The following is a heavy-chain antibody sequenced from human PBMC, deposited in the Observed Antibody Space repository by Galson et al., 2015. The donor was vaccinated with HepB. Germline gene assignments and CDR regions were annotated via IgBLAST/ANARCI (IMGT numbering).Heavy chain of an antibody. CDR1: GFTFSSYW. J-gene: IGHJ6*02. CDR2: INSDGSST. Sequence: SLRLSCAASGFTFSSYWMHWVRQAPGKGLVWVSRINSDGSSTSYADSVKGRFTISRDNAKNTLYLQMNSLRAEDTAVYYCARSPGYDFWSGSYYYYYGMDVWGQGTTVTVSS. D-gene: IGHD3-3*01. V-gene: IGHV3-74*01. CDR3: ARSPGYDFWSGSYYYYYGMDV.